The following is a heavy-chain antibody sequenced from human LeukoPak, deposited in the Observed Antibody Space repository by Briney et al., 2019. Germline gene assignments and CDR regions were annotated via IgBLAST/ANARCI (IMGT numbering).Heavy chain of an antibody. J-gene: IGHJ5*02. V-gene: IGHV4-39*01. CDR2: IYYSGST. Sequence: SETLSLTCTVSGGSISSSSYYWGWIRQPPGKGLEWIGSIYYSGSTYYNPSLKSRVTISVDTSKNQFSLKLSSVTAADTAVYYCARQNFGRYDFWSGYFLNWFDPWGQGTLVTVSS. CDR3: ARQNFGRYDFWSGYFLNWFDP. CDR1: GGSISSSSYY. D-gene: IGHD3-3*01.